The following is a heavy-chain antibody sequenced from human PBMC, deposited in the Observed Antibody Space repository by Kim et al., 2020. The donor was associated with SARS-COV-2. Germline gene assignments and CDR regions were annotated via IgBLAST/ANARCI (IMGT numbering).Heavy chain of an antibody. V-gene: IGHV1-69*13. D-gene: IGHD1-7*01. CDR1: GGTFSSYA. J-gene: IGHJ4*02. Sequence: SVKVSCKASGGTFSSYAISWVRQAPGQGLEWMGGIIPIFGTANYAQKFQGRVTITADESTSTAYMELSSLRSEDTAVYYCARDGTGTSAFGYWGQGTLVTVSS. CDR2: IIPIFGTA. CDR3: ARDGTGTSAFGY.